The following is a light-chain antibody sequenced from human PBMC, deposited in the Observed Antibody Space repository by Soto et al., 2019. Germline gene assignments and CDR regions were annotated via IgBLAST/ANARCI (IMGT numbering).Light chain of an antibody. Sequence: EILLTQSPGTLSLSPGDRATLSCSASQTVSSNFLAWYQQRPAQAPRLLIHGAPTRATGIPARFSGSRSGTDFTLTISSVEPEDFALYFCHQRNTFGQGTRLEIK. V-gene: IGKV3D-20*02. CDR3: HQRNT. CDR2: GAP. J-gene: IGKJ5*01. CDR1: QTVSSNF.